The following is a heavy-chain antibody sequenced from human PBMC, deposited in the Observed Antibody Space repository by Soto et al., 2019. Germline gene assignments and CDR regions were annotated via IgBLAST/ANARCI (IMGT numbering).Heavy chain of an antibody. CDR2: ISYDGSNK. CDR1: GFTFSSYA. D-gene: IGHD6-19*01. J-gene: IGHJ4*02. CDR3: PSGSSGYY. Sequence: GGSLRLSCAASGFTFSSYAMHWVRQAPGKGLEWVAVISYDGSNKYYADSVKGRFTISRDNSKNTLYLQMNSLRAEDTAVYYCPSGSSGYYWGQGTLVTVSS. V-gene: IGHV3-30-3*01.